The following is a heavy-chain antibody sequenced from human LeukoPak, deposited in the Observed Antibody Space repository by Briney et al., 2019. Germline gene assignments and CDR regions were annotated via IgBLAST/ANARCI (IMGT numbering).Heavy chain of an antibody. D-gene: IGHD1-14*01. CDR1: GYTFTSYW. Sequence: ASVKVSCKASGYTFTSYWIQWVRQAPGQGLEWMGLINPDGGSTAYAHRFQGRVIMTRNTSTSTAYMDLSSLRSEDTAVYHCARAPRNSSTMLDYWGQGTLVTVSS. V-gene: IGHV1-46*01. CDR2: INPDGGST. J-gene: IGHJ4*02. CDR3: ARAPRNSSTMLDY.